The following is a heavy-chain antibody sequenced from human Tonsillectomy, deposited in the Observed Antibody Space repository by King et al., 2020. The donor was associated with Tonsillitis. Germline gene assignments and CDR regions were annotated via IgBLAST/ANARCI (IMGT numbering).Heavy chain of an antibody. CDR2: ISAYNGNT. CDR1: GYTFTSYG. CDR3: ARGVSNWNDVLDNLDFDY. J-gene: IGHJ4*02. Sequence: VQLVQSGAEVKKPGASVKVSCKASGYTFTSYGISWVRQAPGQGLEWMGWISAYNGNTNYAQKLQGRVTMTTDTSTSTAYMELRSLRSDDTAVYYCARGVSNWNDVLDNLDFDYWGQGTLVTVSS. D-gene: IGHD1-1*01. V-gene: IGHV1-18*01.